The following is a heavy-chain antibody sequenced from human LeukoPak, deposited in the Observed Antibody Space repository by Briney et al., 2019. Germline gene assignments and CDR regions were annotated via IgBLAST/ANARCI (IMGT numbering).Heavy chain of an antibody. CDR1: GGSIGSSSYY. D-gene: IGHD4-23*01. CDR3: ARVGGQGTSYLEAFDV. J-gene: IGHJ3*01. V-gene: IGHV4-39*01. Sequence: PSETLSLTCTVSGGSIGSSSYYWGWIRRPPGKGLEWIGSMYYSGSTYYSPSLKSRVTISVDTSKNRFSLNLSSVTAADTAVYYCARVGGQGTSYLEAFDVWGLGTLVSVSS. CDR2: MYYSGST.